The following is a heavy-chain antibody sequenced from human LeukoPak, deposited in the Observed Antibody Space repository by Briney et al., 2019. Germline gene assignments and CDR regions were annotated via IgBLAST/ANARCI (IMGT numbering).Heavy chain of an antibody. Sequence: GGSLKLSCAASGFTFSGSPMHWVRQASGKGLEWVGRIKTKANSYATAYAASVKGRFTISRDDSENTAYLQMNSLKTEDTAVYYCTRLSNIHCSGGSCYFDYWGQGTLVTVSS. CDR3: TRLSNIHCSGGSCYFDY. V-gene: IGHV3-73*01. CDR2: IKTKANSYAT. J-gene: IGHJ4*02. D-gene: IGHD2-15*01. CDR1: GFTFSGSP.